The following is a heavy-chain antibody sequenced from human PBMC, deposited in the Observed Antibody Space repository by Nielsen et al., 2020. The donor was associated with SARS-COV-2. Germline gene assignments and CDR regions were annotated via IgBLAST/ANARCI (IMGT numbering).Heavy chain of an antibody. V-gene: IGHV3-73*01. CDR3: TWEVYYTDYYFYYGMDV. J-gene: IGHJ6*02. D-gene: IGHD3-10*01. CDR2: IRSKANSYAT. CDR1: GFTFSGIA. Sequence: GESLKISWAASGFTFSGIAMHWVRQASGKGLERDGRIRSKANSYATAYAASVKGRFTIFRDDSKSTAYLQMNSLKTEDTAVYYCTWEVYYTDYYFYYGMDVWGQGTTVTVSS.